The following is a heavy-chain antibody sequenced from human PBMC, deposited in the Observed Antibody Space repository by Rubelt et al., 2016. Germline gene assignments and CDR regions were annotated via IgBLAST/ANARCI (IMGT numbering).Heavy chain of an antibody. V-gene: IGHV3-48*04. J-gene: IGHJ3*02. Sequence: EVQLVESGGGLIQPGGSLRLSCAASGFTFSDYNINWVRQAPGKGLEWVSYISYSSNAIYYADSVKGRFTISRDNAQNSLFLQMNNRRAEETAMYDGARDAFNALDIWGRGTLVTVSS. CDR1: GFTFSDYN. CDR2: ISYSSNAI. CDR3: ARDAFNALDI.